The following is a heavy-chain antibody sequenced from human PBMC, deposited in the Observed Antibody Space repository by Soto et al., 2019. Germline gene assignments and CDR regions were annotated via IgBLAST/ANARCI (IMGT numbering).Heavy chain of an antibody. J-gene: IGHJ6*03. CDR1: GGSGVDQY. Sequence: ASETLSLRWSVAGGSGVDQYGSWIRRPPGRGLEWIGYIYNSGSTKYNPSLKSRLTISVDKSKNQFSLKLSSVTAADTAVYYCAREPRASGYYYMDVWGKGTTVTVSS. CDR2: IYNSGST. V-gene: IGHV4-59*02. CDR3: AREPRASGYYYMDV.